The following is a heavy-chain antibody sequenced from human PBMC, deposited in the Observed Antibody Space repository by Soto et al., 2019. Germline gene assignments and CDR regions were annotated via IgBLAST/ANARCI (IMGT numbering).Heavy chain of an antibody. D-gene: IGHD3-3*01. J-gene: IGHJ3*01. V-gene: IGHV3-21*01. Sequence: PGVPLRLSCAASRFTFRSYTMNLFRQAPGKGLEWVSSISASSTYIYYADSVKGRFTISRDNAKNSLSLQMNTLRAEDTAVYYCARDLWSCYRNRAFVLWGPARIVS. CDR2: ISASSTYI. CDR1: RFTFRSYT. CDR3: ARDLWSCYRNRAFVL.